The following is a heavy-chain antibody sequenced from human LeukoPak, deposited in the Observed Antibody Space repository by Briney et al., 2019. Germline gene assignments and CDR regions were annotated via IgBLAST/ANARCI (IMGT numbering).Heavy chain of an antibody. CDR2: INPNSGGT. CDR3: ARDPLSYYYDSSGYSHFDY. Sequence: ASVKVSCKASGYTFTGYYMHWVRQAPGQGLEWMGWINPNSGGTNYAQKFQGRVTMTRDTSISTAYMELSRLRSDDTAVYYCARDPLSYYYDSSGYSHFDYWGREPWSPSPQ. CDR1: GYTFTGYY. D-gene: IGHD3-22*01. V-gene: IGHV1-2*02. J-gene: IGHJ4*02.